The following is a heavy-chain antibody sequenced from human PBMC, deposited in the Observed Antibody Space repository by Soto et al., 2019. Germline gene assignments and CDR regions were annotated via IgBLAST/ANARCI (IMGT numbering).Heavy chain of an antibody. Sequence: GASVKVSCKASGYTFTNYGVSWVRQAPGQGLEWMGWISTDNGNTYYAQKFQGRVTMTTDTSTNTAYMDLRSLRSDDTAVYYCARDQYYDFCFCYYYETHDAFDIRGQGSMVTVSS. CDR1: GYTFTNYG. CDR2: ISTDNGNT. D-gene: IGHD3-3*01. CDR3: ARDQYYDFCFCYYYETHDAFDI. V-gene: IGHV1-18*04. J-gene: IGHJ3*02.